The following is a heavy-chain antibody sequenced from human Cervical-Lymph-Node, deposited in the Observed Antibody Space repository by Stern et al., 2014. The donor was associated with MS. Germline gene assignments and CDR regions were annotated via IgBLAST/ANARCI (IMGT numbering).Heavy chain of an antibody. CDR1: GYTFTSYD. V-gene: IGHV1-8*01. D-gene: IGHD3-16*01. CDR2: MNTNMGYT. J-gene: IGHJ3*02. Sequence: VQLLEYGAEVKKPGASVKVSCKASGYTFTSYDINWVRQATGQGLEWMGWMNTNMGYTGYGQKFHGRVTMTRNTSISTAYMELRSLRSDDTGVYYCARGRVDLIRALGIWGQGTMVTVSS. CDR3: ARGRVDLIRALGI.